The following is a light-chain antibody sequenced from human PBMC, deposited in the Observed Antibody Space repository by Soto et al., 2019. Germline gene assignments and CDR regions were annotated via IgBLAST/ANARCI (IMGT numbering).Light chain of an antibody. Sequence: QSALTQPRSVSGSPGQSVTISCTGTSSDVGGYNYVSWYQQHPGKAPKLMICDVSKRPSGVPDRFSDSKSGNTASLTISGLQAEDEADYYCCSYAGSYTFYVFGTGTKVTVL. V-gene: IGLV2-11*01. CDR2: DVS. CDR3: CSYAGSYTFYV. J-gene: IGLJ1*01. CDR1: SSDVGGYNY.